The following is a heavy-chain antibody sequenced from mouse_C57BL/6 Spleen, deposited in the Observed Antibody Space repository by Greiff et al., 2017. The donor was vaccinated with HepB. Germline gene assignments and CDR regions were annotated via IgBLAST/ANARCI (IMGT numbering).Heavy chain of an antibody. Sequence: VQLKESGPGLVKPSQSLSLTCSVTGYSITSGYYWNWIRQFPGNKLEWMGYISYDGSNNYNPSLKNRISITRDTSKNQFFLKLNSVTTEDTATYYCARGFITTAGFDVWGTGTTVTVSS. CDR1: GYSITSGYY. J-gene: IGHJ1*03. V-gene: IGHV3-6*01. D-gene: IGHD1-1*01. CDR2: ISYDGSN. CDR3: ARGFITTAGFDV.